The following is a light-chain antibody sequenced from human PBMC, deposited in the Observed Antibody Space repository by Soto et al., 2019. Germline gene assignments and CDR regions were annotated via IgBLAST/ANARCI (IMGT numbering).Light chain of an antibody. V-gene: IGKV1-39*01. J-gene: IGKJ2*01. CDR3: QQSYSTPYT. Sequence: DIQMPQSPSSLSASVGARVTITCRASQSIGTFFNWYQQKPGKAPKLLIYGVSSLQSGVPSRFSGSGSGTDFTLTISSLQPEDFATYYCQQSYSTPYTFGQGTKREI. CDR2: GVS. CDR1: QSIGTF.